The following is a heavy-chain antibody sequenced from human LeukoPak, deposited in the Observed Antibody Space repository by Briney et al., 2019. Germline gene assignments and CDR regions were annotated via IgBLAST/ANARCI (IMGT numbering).Heavy chain of an antibody. D-gene: IGHD3-22*01. V-gene: IGHV3-23*01. CDR2: ISGSGGST. Sequence: GGSLRLSCAASGFTFSSYAMSWVRQAPGKGLEWVSAISGSGGSTYYADSVKGRFTISRDNSKNTLYLQMNSLRAEDTAVYYCARVPVYYYDTSAFWGQGTLVTVSS. CDR1: GFTFSSYA. J-gene: IGHJ4*02. CDR3: ARVPVYYYDTSAF.